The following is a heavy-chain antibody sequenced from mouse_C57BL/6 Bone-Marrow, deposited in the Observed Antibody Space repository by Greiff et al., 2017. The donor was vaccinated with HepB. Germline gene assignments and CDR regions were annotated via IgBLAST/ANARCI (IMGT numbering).Heavy chain of an antibody. CDR3: ARDRGLYPFYFDY. Sequence: DVQLVESGGGLVKPGGSLKLSCAASGFTFSSYAMSWVRQTPEKRLEWVATISDGGSYTYYPDNVKGRFTISRDNAKNNLYLQMSHLKSEDTAMYYCARDRGLYPFYFDYWGQGTTLTVSS. CDR2: ISDGGSYT. J-gene: IGHJ2*01. D-gene: IGHD6-5*01. CDR1: GFTFSSYA. V-gene: IGHV5-4*01.